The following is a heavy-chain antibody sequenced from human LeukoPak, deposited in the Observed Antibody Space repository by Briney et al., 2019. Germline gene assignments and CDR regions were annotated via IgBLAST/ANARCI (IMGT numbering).Heavy chain of an antibody. CDR1: GGTFSSYA. J-gene: IGHJ4*02. CDR3: AKANGDYEYYFDY. V-gene: IGHV1-69*13. D-gene: IGHD4-17*01. CDR2: IIPIFGTA. Sequence: SVKLFCKASGGTFSSYAISWVRQATGQGLEWMGGIIPIFGTANYAQKFQGRVTITADESTSTAYMELSSLRSEDTAVYYCAKANGDYEYYFDYWGQGTLVTVSS.